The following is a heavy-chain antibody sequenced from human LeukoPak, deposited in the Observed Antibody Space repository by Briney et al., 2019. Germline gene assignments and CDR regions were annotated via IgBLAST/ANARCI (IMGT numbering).Heavy chain of an antibody. CDR1: GFIFSNYW. V-gene: IGHV3-7*01. Sequence: PGGSLRLSCAASGFIFSNYWMSWVRQAPGKGLEWVANIKQDGSEKYYVDSVKGRFTISKDNAKNSLYLQMNSLRAEDTAVYFCARDPNMVITCLFDYWGQGTLVTVSS. CDR3: ARDPNMVITCLFDY. D-gene: IGHD2/OR15-2a*01. CDR2: IKQDGSEK. J-gene: IGHJ4*02.